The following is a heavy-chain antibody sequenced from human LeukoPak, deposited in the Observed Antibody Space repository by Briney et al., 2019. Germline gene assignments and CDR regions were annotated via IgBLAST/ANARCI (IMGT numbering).Heavy chain of an antibody. CDR3: TTEPYNWNYGLGY. CDR2: INPNSGGT. D-gene: IGHD1-7*01. CDR1: GYTFTGYY. V-gene: IGHV1-2*02. Sequence: ASVKVSCKASGYTFTGYYMHWVRQAPGQGLEWMGWINPNSGGTNYAQKFQGRVTMTRDTSISTAYMELSRLRSDDTAVYYCTTEPYNWNYGLGYWGQGTLVTVSS. J-gene: IGHJ4*02.